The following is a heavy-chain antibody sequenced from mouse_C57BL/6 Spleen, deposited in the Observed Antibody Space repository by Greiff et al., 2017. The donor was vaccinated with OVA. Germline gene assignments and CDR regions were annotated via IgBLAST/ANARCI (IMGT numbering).Heavy chain of an antibody. CDR3: ARVVDPYAMDY. V-gene: IGHV8-12*01. Sequence: QVQLKESGPGIVQSSQTLSLTCSFSGFSLSTSGMSVSWIRQPSGKGLEWLAHIYWDDDKRYNPSLKSRLTISKDTSRNQVFLKITSVDTADTATYYCARVVDPYAMDYWGQGTSVTVSS. D-gene: IGHD1-1*01. CDR2: IYWDDDK. CDR1: GFSLSTSGMS. J-gene: IGHJ4*01.